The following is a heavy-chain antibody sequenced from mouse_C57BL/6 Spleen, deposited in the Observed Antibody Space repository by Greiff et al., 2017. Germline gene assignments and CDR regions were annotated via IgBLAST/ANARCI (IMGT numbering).Heavy chain of an antibody. CDR1: GYAFSSSW. Sequence: QVQLKESGPELVKPGASVKISCKASGYAFSSSWMNWVKQRPGKGLEWIGRIYPGDGDTNYNGKFKGKATLTADKSSSTAYMQLSSLTSEDSAVYFCAREANWVPYFDYWGQGTTLTVSS. J-gene: IGHJ2*01. V-gene: IGHV1-82*01. CDR3: AREANWVPYFDY. D-gene: IGHD4-1*01. CDR2: IYPGDGDT.